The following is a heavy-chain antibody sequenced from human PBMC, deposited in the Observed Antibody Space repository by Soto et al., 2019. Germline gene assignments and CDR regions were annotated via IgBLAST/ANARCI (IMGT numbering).Heavy chain of an antibody. J-gene: IGHJ5*01. CDR1: GFTFSSYG. CDR2: ISYDGSNK. V-gene: IGHV3-30*18. Sequence: GGSLRLXCAASGFTFSSYGMHWVRQAPGKGLEWVAVISYDGSNKYYADSVKGRFTISRDNSKNTLYLQMNSLRAEDTAVYYCAKALSYYDSSGYIVSWGQGTLVTVSS. CDR3: AKALSYYDSSGYIVS. D-gene: IGHD3-22*01.